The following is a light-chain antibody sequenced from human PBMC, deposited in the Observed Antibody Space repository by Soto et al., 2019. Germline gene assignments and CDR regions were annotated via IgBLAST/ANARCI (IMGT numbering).Light chain of an antibody. V-gene: IGKV1-5*03. J-gene: IGKJ1*01. CDR2: KAS. CDR1: QSISSW. Sequence: DIQMTQSPSTLSASVGHRVTITCRASQSISSWFAWYQQKPGKAPKLLLYKASRLESGVPSRFSGSGYGTEFTLTISSLQPDDFATYYCQQYNSYPWTFGQGTNVEIK. CDR3: QQYNSYPWT.